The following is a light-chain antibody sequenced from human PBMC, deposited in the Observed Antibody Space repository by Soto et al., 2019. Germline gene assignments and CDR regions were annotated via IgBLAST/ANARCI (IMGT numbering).Light chain of an antibody. Sequence: QSVLTQPPSASGTPGQRVTFSCSGSSSNIGGNTVSWFQHLPRTAPKLLIFSNSQRPSGVPDRFSGAKSGTSASLAISGLQSEDEANYYCATWDDGLSAYVFGNGTKVTAL. V-gene: IGLV1-44*01. J-gene: IGLJ1*01. CDR1: SSNIGGNT. CDR3: ATWDDGLSAYV. CDR2: SNS.